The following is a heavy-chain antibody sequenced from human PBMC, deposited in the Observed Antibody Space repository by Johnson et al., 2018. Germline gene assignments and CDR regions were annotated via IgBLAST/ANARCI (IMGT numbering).Heavy chain of an antibody. D-gene: IGHD4-17*01. CDR3: ASPPYGADNQIGDAFHI. Sequence: VQLQESGGGLVQPGGSLRLSCAASGFTFSSYWMSWVRQAPGKGLEWVANIKQDGSEKYYVDSVRGRFTISRDNAKNSVYLQMSRLSAGDPAVYYWASPPYGADNQIGDAFHIGGKGTMVTVSS. V-gene: IGHV3-7*01. CDR1: GFTFSSYW. CDR2: IKQDGSEK. J-gene: IGHJ3*02.